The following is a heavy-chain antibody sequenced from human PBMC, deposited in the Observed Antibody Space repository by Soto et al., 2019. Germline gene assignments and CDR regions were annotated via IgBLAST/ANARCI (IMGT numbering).Heavy chain of an antibody. J-gene: IGHJ3*02. CDR3: ARDRVDILTGYGFDI. D-gene: IGHD3-9*01. CDR1: GFTFSSYS. V-gene: IGHV3-48*02. Sequence: PGGSLRLSCAASGFTFSSYSMNWVRQAPGKGLEWVSYISSSSGTIHYADSVKGRFTISRDNAKNSLYLQMNSLRDEDTAVYYCARDRVDILTGYGFDIWGQGTMVTVSS. CDR2: ISSSSGTI.